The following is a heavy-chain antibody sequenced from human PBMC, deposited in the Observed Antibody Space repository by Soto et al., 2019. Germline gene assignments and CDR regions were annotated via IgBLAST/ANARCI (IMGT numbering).Heavy chain of an antibody. CDR1: EFTFSTYA. J-gene: IGHJ3*01. CDR2: ITGNGVGR. V-gene: IGHV3-23*01. CDR3: TRDPNGGHIGAFEF. D-gene: IGHD4-17*01. Sequence: EVQVLESGGGLVQPGGSLRLSCADPEFTFSTYAMTWVRQAPGGGLEWVSSITGNGVGRSYADPVKGRFTVSRDNSKDTLFLRMNSLRVEDPAVYYCTRDPNGGHIGAFEFWGQGIKVTVSS.